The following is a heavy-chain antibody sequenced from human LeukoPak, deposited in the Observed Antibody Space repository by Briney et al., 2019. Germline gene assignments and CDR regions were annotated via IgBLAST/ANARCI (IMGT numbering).Heavy chain of an antibody. CDR1: GFTFSSSA. CDR2: ISGSSGST. Sequence: PGGSLRLSCAASGFTFSSSAMSWVRQAPGKGLEWVSTISGSSGSTYYADSVKGRFTISRDNSKNTLYLQMNSLRAEDTAVYYCAKARLVVSSPSDASDIWGQGTMVTASS. CDR3: AKARLVVSSPSDASDI. D-gene: IGHD3-22*01. J-gene: IGHJ3*02. V-gene: IGHV3-23*01.